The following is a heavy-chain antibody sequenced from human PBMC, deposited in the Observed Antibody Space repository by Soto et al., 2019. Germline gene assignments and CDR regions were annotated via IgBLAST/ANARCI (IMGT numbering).Heavy chain of an antibody. V-gene: IGHV6-1*01. J-gene: IGHJ3*02. D-gene: IGHD6-6*01. CDR1: GDGVSSNSAA. CDR2: TYYRSKWYN. CDR3: ARDPHLGYSSSSEGGAFDI. Sequence: SQTLSLTCAISGDGVSSNSAAWNWIRQSPSRGLEWLGRTYYRSKWYNDYAVSVKSRITINPDTSKNQFSLQLNSVTPEDTAVYYCARDPHLGYSSSSEGGAFDIWGQGTMVTVSS.